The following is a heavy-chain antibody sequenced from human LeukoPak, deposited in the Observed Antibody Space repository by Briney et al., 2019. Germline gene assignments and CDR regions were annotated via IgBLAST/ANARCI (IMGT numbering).Heavy chain of an antibody. CDR3: ARGNIKFDY. J-gene: IGHJ4*02. Sequence: PGGSLRLSCAASGFTSSTYLMNWVRQAPGKGLEWVSSISSSSDYIYYVDSVKGRFTISRDNAKNSLFLQMNSLRAEDTAVYFCARGNIKFDYWGRGTLVTVSS. CDR2: ISSSSDYI. CDR1: GFTSSTYL. V-gene: IGHV3-21*01.